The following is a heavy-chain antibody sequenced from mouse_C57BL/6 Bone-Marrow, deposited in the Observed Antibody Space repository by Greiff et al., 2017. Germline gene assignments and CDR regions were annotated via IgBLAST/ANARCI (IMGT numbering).Heavy chain of an antibody. V-gene: IGHV14-3*01. J-gene: IGHJ4*01. CDR3: ARGEYDSDSYAMDY. CDR2: IDPANGNT. CDR1: GFDIKNTY. D-gene: IGHD2-10*02. Sequence: VQLKQPVAELVRPGASVKLSCTASGFDIKNTYMQWVKQRPEQGLEWIGRIDPANGNTKYAPKFQGKATITADTSSNTAYLQLSSLTSEDTAFCYCARGEYDSDSYAMDYWGQGTSVTVSS.